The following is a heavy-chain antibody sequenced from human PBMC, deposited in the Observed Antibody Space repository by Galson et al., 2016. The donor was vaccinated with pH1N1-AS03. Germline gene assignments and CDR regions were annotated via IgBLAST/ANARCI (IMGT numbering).Heavy chain of an antibody. CDR2: IGSSVTKM. Sequence: SLRLSCAASGLTLSTYEMSWVRQAPGKGLEWISYIGSSVTKMYYADSVKGRFTISRDNAKNSLYLHMNSLTVEDTAVYYCAKGVPWEHVGFDMWGQGTVVTVSS. V-gene: IGHV3-48*03. D-gene: IGHD1/OR15-1a*01. CDR3: AKGVPWEHVGFDM. J-gene: IGHJ3*02. CDR1: GLTLSTYE.